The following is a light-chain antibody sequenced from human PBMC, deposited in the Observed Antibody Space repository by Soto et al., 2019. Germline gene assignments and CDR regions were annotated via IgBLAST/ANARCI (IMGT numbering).Light chain of an antibody. CDR1: SSDVGGYNY. V-gene: IGLV2-8*01. J-gene: IGLJ1*01. CDR3: SSFAGSIFYV. CDR2: EVN. Sequence: QSALTQPPSASGSPGQSVTISCTGTSSDVGGYNYVSWYQQHPGKAPKLMIYEVNKRPSGVPDRFSGSKSGNTASLTASGLQAEDEADYFCSSFAGSIFYVFGTGTKVTVL.